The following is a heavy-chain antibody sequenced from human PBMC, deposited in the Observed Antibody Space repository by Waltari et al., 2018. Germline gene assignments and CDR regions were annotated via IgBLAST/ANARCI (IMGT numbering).Heavy chain of an antibody. CDR2: ISYSGST. Sequence: QLQLQESGPGLVKPSETLSLTCTVSGGSITSRSYFWGWIRQPPGKGLEGIGTISYSGSTYYNPSLMSRVTISVDTSKNQFSLKLSSVTAAETAVFYCARFSKSANWFDPWGQGTLVTVSS. V-gene: IGHV4-39*01. CDR3: ARFSKSANWFDP. J-gene: IGHJ5*02. CDR1: GGSITSRSYF. D-gene: IGHD3-3*02.